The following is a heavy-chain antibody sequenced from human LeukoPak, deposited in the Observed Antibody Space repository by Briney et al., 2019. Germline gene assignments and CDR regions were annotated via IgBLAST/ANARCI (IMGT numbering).Heavy chain of an antibody. Sequence: KPSETLSLTCAVYGGSFSGYYWSWIRQPPGKGLEWIGEINHSGSTNYNPSLKSRVTISVDTSKNQFSLKLSSVTAADTAVYYCARGLPGPFDIWGQGTMVTVSS. V-gene: IGHV4-34*01. CDR3: ARGLPGPFDI. CDR2: INHSGST. D-gene: IGHD1-14*01. J-gene: IGHJ3*02. CDR1: GGSFSGYY.